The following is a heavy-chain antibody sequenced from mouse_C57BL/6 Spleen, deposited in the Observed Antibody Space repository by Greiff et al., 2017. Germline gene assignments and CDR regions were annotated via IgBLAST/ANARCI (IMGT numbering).Heavy chain of an antibody. CDR3: ARKTTVAPYARDY. V-gene: IGHV5-4*01. CDR2: ISDGGSYT. D-gene: IGHD1-1*01. CDR1: GFTFSSYA. J-gene: IGHJ4*01. Sequence: EVQVVESGGGLVKPGGSLKLSCAASGFTFSSYAMSWVRQTPEKRLEWVATISDGGSYTYYPDNVKGRFTIARDNAKNNLYLHMSHLKSEDTAKYYCARKTTVAPYARDYWGQGTSVTVSS.